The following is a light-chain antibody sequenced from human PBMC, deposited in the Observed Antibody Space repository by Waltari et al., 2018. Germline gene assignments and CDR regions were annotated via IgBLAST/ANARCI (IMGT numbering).Light chain of an antibody. CDR1: PGLNKE. CDR2: AAS. V-gene: IGKV1-17*01. CDR3: VQDESPPYR. J-gene: IGKJ2*03. Sequence: IQMTQSPSSLSAFVGDRVTVTCRASPGLNKEVSWYQQKPGKAPTHLIYAASSLQTGVSSRFSGSGSGTDFTLTISSLQPEDVATYYCVQDESPPYRFGQGTKVEIK.